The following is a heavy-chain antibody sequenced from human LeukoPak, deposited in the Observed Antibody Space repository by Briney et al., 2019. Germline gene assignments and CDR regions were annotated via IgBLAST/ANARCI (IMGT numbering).Heavy chain of an antibody. CDR3: AREKSVVVVAATRRETGIFGY. CDR2: IIPIFGTA. V-gene: IGHV1-69*13. D-gene: IGHD2-15*01. J-gene: IGHJ4*02. Sequence: SVKVSCKASGGTFSSYAISWVRQAPGQGLEWMGGIIPIFGTANYAQKFQGRVTITADESTSTAYMELSSLRPEDTAVYYCAREKSVVVVAATRRETGIFGYWGQGTLVTVSS. CDR1: GGTFSSYA.